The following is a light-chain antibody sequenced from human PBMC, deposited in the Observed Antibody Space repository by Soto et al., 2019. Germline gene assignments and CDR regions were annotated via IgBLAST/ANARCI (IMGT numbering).Light chain of an antibody. CDR2: EVS. CDR3: NSYTSNNTPV. Sequence: QSVLTQPASVSGSPGQSITISCTGTSSDVGGYNYVSWYQQHPGKAPKLMIYEVSNRPSGVSNRFSGSKSDNTASLTISGLQAGDEADYYCNSYTSNNTPVFGTGTKVTVL. CDR1: SSDVGGYNY. V-gene: IGLV2-14*01. J-gene: IGLJ1*01.